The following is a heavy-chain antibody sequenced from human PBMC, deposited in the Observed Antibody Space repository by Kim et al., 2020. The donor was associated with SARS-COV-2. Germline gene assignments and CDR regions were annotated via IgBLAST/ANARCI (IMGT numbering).Heavy chain of an antibody. CDR1: GGSISSGGYY. J-gene: IGHJ4*02. Sequence: SETLSLTCTVSGGSISSGGYYWSWIRQHPGKGLEWIGYIYYSGSTYYNPSLKSRVTISVDTSKNQFSLKLSSVTAADTAVYYCARAPRYGYSGYDWNDYWGQGTLVTVSS. V-gene: IGHV4-31*03. CDR3: ARAPRYGYSGYDWNDY. D-gene: IGHD5-12*01. CDR2: IYYSGST.